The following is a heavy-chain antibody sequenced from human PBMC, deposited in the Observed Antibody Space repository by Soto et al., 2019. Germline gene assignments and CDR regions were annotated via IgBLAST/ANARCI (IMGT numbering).Heavy chain of an antibody. CDR3: ARAGVGYSSGWKGDIDY. J-gene: IGHJ4*02. Sequence: SETLSLTCTVSGGSVSSGSYYWSWIRQPPGKGLEWIGYIYYSGSTNYNPSLKSRVTISVDTSKNQFSLKLSSVTAADTAVYYCARAGVGYSSGWKGDIDYWGQGTLVTVPQ. D-gene: IGHD6-19*01. CDR1: GGSVSSGSYY. V-gene: IGHV4-61*01. CDR2: IYYSGST.